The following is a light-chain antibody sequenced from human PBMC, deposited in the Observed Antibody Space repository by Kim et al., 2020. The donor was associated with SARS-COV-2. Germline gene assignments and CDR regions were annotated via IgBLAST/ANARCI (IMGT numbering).Light chain of an antibody. CDR1: QSVSRN. Sequence: EIVMTQSPATLSVSPGERATLSCRASQSVSRNLAWYQQKPGQAPRLLIHGASTRATDIPARFSGSGSGTEFTLTISSLQSEDFAVYYCQQYAIWRRTFGQGTKVDVK. V-gene: IGKV3-15*01. J-gene: IGKJ1*01. CDR2: GAS. CDR3: QQYAIWRRT.